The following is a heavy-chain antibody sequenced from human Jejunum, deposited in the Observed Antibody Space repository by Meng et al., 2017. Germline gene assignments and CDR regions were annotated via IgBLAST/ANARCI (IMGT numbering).Heavy chain of an antibody. Sequence: EVQLLESGGGLVQPGGSLTLSCVGSEFSFSTFAMTWVRQAPGKGLEWVSSLSGSGRSAYYAESVKGRFTISRDDSRNTVYLHMTSLRVEDSALYFCAKERSVIPGACGHWGRGTLVTVSS. CDR3: AKERSVIPGACGH. CDR1: EFSFSTFA. V-gene: IGHV3-23*01. CDR2: LSGSGRSA. J-gene: IGHJ4*01. D-gene: IGHD3-16*02.